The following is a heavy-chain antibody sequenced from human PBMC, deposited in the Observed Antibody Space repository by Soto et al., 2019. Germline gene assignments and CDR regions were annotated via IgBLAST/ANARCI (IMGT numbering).Heavy chain of an antibody. D-gene: IGHD3-10*01. Sequence: LSLTCTVSGDPISSGGNYWSWIRQRPGRGLEWIGFIYHTGTTQYNPSLKSRVTISVDTSKNQFSLRLTSLTAADTALYYCARPANPVSVVIRVSGTWSDSWAHGTQVTSFS. CDR3: ARPANPVSVVIRVSGTWSDS. CDR1: GDPISSGGNY. J-gene: IGHJ5*01. CDR2: IYHTGTT. V-gene: IGHV4-31*03.